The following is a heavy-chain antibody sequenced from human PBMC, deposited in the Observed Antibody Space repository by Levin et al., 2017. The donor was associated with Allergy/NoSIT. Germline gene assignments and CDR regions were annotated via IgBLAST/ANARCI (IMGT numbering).Heavy chain of an antibody. V-gene: IGHV3-66*04. Sequence: PGGSPRLSCAASGVTVSSNYMSWVRQAPGKGLEWVSVIYSGGGTYYADSVKGRFTISRDISKNTLYLQMNSLRAEDTAVYYCARLCGFNSGNCDYWGQGTLVTVSS. D-gene: IGHD3-10*01. CDR2: IYSGGGT. J-gene: IGHJ4*02. CDR1: GVTVSSNY. CDR3: ARLCGFNSGNCDY.